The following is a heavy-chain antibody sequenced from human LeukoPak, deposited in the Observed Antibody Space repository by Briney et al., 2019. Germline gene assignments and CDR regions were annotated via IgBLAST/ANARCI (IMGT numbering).Heavy chain of an antibody. CDR1: GGSFSGYY. D-gene: IGHD2-2*03. CDR2: INHSGST. J-gene: IGHJ6*02. Sequence: SETLSLTCAVYGGSFSGYYWSWIRQPPGKGLEWIGEINHSGSTNYNPSLKSRVTISVDTPKNQFSLKLSSVTAADTAVYYCARAAIGYCSSTSCYRAYYYYGMDVWGQGTTVTVSS. V-gene: IGHV4-34*01. CDR3: ARAAIGYCSSTSCYRAYYYYGMDV.